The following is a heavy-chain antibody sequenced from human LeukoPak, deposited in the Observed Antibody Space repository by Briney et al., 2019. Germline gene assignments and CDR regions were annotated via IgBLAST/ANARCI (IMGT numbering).Heavy chain of an antibody. D-gene: IGHD1-1*01. CDR3: ARGGGWGNWNDAVDY. CDR1: GGSISSRSYH. CDR2: VFYSGST. Sequence: PSEPLSLTCTVSGGSISSRSYHWGWIRQPPGKGLEWIGSVFYSGSTYYNPSLKSPVSISVDTSKNQFSLKVNSVTAADTAVYYCARGGGWGNWNDAVDYWGQGTLVTVSS. J-gene: IGHJ4*02. V-gene: IGHV4-39*07.